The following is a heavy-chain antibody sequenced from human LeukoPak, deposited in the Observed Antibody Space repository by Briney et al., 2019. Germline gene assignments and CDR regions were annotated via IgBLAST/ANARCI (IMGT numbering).Heavy chain of an antibody. D-gene: IGHD3-3*01. J-gene: IGHJ3*02. V-gene: IGHV3-11*04. CDR3: ARDKYYDFWSGSGDAFDI. CDR1: GFTFSDYY. Sequence: GGSLRLSCAASGFTFSDYYMSWIRQAPGKGLGWVSYISSSGSTIYYADSVKGRFTISRDNAKNSLYLQMNSLRAEDTAVYYCARDKYYDFWSGSGDAFDIWGQGTMVTVSS. CDR2: ISSSGSTI.